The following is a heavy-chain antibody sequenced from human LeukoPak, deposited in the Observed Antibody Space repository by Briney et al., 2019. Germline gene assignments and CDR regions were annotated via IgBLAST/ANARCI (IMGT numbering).Heavy chain of an antibody. CDR1: GYTSTGYY. V-gene: IGHV1-2*02. CDR2: INPNSGGT. Sequence: ASVKVSCKASGYTSTGYYMHWVRQAPGQGLEWMGWINPNSGGTNYAQKFQGRVTMTRDTSISTAYMELSRLRSDDTAVYYCARAHRPDTARFPLYFDYWGQGTLVTVSS. J-gene: IGHJ4*02. CDR3: ARAHRPDTARFPLYFDY. D-gene: IGHD5-18*01.